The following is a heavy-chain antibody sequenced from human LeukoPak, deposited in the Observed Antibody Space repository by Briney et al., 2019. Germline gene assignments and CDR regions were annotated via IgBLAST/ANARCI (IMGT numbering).Heavy chain of an antibody. CDR3: SRENGACSPFGY. CDR2: ISLTGLT. J-gene: IGHJ4*02. V-gene: IGHV4-4*02. CDR1: GGSNSNTNW. D-gene: IGHD2-15*01. Sequence: SETLSLTCGVSGGSNSNTNWWSLVRQPPREGLEWIGEISLTGLTHYNPSLESRVTVSLGKSKNQLSLNLTSVTAANTAVYYCSRENGACSPFGYWGQGSLVTV.